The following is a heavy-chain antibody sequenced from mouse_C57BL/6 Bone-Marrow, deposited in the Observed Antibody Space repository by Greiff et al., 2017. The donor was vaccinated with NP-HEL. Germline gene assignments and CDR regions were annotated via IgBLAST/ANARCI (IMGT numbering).Heavy chain of an antibody. V-gene: IGHV1S82*01. CDR1: GYSFTHFW. D-gene: IGHD1-1*01. J-gene: IGHJ2*01. Sequence: VQLQQPGAELVRPGASVKLSCKASGYSFTHFWMNWVKQRPGQGLEWLAMIHPSDSETRLNQKFKDKATLTVDKSSNTAYMQLASPTSEDSAVYFCARTLYGSRNYFDYWGQGTTLTVSS. CDR2: IHPSDSET. CDR3: ARTLYGSRNYFDY.